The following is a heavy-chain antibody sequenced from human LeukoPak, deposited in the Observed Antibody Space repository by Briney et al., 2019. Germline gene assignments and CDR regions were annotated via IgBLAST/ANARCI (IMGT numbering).Heavy chain of an antibody. J-gene: IGHJ4*02. V-gene: IGHV1-46*01. Sequence: GASVKVSCKASGYTFTSYYMHWVRQAPGQGLEWMGIINPSGGSTSYAQKFQGRVTMTRDTSTSTVYMELSSLRSEDTAVYYCARGGILTGYYAQAHFDHWGQGTLVTVSS. D-gene: IGHD3-9*01. CDR3: ARGGILTGYYAQAHFDH. CDR1: GYTFTSYY. CDR2: INPSGGST.